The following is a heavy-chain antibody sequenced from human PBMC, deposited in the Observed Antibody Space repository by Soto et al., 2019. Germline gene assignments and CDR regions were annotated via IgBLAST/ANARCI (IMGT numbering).Heavy chain of an antibody. Sequence: GGSLRLSCAASGFAVSSNYMTWVRQAPGKGLEWVSVIHSGGDTHYADSVRGRFTISRDNSKNTLYLQMNSLRAEDTAIYYCARGSVFIGLDYWGQGTPVTVSS. CDR2: IHSGGDT. CDR3: ARGSVFIGLDY. CDR1: GFAVSSNY. V-gene: IGHV3-66*01. J-gene: IGHJ4*02. D-gene: IGHD3-3*01.